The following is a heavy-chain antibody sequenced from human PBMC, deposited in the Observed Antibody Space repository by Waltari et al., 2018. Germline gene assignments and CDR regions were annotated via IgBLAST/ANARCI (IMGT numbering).Heavy chain of an antibody. CDR1: GGYISDTSYY. Sequence: QLQLQESGPGLVKSSETLSLTCTVSGGYISDTSYYWGWIRQPPGKGLEWIGYIYYSGSTNYNPSLKSRVTISVDTSKNQFSLKLSSVTAADTAVYYCARDHGSPYSYNPGRGFDPWGQGTLVTVSS. CDR3: ARDHGSPYSYNPGRGFDP. CDR2: IYYSGST. D-gene: IGHD5-18*01. V-gene: IGHV4-61*05. J-gene: IGHJ5*02.